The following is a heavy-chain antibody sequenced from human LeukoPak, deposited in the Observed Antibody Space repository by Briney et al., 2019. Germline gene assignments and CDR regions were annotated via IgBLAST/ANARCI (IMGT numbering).Heavy chain of an antibody. Sequence: GGSLRLSCAAPGFTFSDYYMSWIRQAPGKGLEWVSDISGSGGSTYYADSVKGRFTISRDNSKNTLYLQMNSLRAEDTAVYYCAKPPFHGFAYYYMDVWGKGTTVTISS. CDR3: AKPPFHGFAYYYMDV. J-gene: IGHJ6*03. CDR1: GFTFSDYY. D-gene: IGHD3-10*01. V-gene: IGHV3-23*01. CDR2: ISGSGGST.